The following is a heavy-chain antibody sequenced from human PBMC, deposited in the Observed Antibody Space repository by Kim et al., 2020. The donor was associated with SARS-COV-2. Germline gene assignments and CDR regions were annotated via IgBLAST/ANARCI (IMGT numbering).Heavy chain of an antibody. CDR1: GYTFTSYG. CDR3: ARIQYTASSHFDY. CDR2: ISVYNGNT. J-gene: IGHJ4*02. D-gene: IGHD2-2*01. Sequence: ASVKVSCKPSGYTFTSYGLSWVRQAPGQGLEWMGWISVYNGNTNYAQRFQGRVTMTTDTSTSTAYMELRSLRSDDTAVYYCARIQYTASSHFDYWGQGNLVTVSS. V-gene: IGHV1-18*04.